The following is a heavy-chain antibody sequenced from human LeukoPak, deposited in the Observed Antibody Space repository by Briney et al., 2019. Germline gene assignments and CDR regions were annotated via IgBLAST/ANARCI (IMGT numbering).Heavy chain of an antibody. CDR2: ISGSGGST. CDR3: AKAPIYCGGDCFSY. Sequence: GGSLRLSCAASGFTVSNNYMSWVRQAPGKGLEWVSSISGSGGSTYYAGSVKGRFTISRDNSKNTLYVQMSSLRAEDTAIYYCAKAPIYCGGDCFSYWGQGTLVTVSS. J-gene: IGHJ4*02. V-gene: IGHV3-23*01. D-gene: IGHD2-21*01. CDR1: GFTVSNNY.